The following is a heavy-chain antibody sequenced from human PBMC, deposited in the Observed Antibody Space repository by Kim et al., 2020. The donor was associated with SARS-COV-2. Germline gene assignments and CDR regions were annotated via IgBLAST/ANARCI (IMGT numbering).Heavy chain of an antibody. D-gene: IGHD3-22*01. J-gene: IGHJ6*02. CDR2: ISTYNGNT. CDR1: GYTFTSNG. V-gene: IGHV1-18*01. CDR3: AREEYDSSAHYYYYYAMDV. Sequence: ASVKVSCKASGYTFTSNGRKGGREDPGQGLEWMGWISTYNGNTNYAQKVQGRVTMTTDTSTSTAYMDLRSLKSDDTAVYYCAREEYDSSAHYYYYYAMDVWGQGTTVTVSS.